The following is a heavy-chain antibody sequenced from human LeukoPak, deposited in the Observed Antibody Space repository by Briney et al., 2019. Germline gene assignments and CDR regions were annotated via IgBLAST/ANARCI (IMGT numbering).Heavy chain of an antibody. V-gene: IGHV3-21*01. J-gene: IGHJ4*02. CDR1: GFTFSSYS. CDR3: ARDQQWLYYFGY. Sequence: PGGSLRLSCAASGFTFSSYSMNWVRQAPGKGLEWVSSISSSSSYIYYADSVKGRFTISRDNAKSSLYLQMNSLRAEDTAVYYCARDQQWLYYFGYWGQGTLVTVSS. CDR2: ISSSSSYI. D-gene: IGHD6-19*01.